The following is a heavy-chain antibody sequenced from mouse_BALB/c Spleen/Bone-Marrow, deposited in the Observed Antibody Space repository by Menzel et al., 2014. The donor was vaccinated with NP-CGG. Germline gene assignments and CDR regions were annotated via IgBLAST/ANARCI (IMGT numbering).Heavy chain of an antibody. D-gene: IGHD2-2*01. CDR2: ISSGGSYT. CDR3: ARGGGYDWYFDV. V-gene: IGHV5-9-3*01. J-gene: IGHJ1*01. CDR1: GFTFSSYA. Sequence: EVQLVESGGGLVKPGGSLKLSCAASGFTFSSYAMSWVRQTPEKRLEWVATISSGGSYTYYPDSVKGRFTISRDNAKNTLYLLMSSLRSEDTAMYYCARGGGYDWYFDVWGAGTTVTVSS.